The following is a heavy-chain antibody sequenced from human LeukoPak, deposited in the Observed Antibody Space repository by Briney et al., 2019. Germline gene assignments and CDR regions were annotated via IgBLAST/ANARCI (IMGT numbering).Heavy chain of an antibody. CDR2: IKQDGSEK. Sequence: GGSLRLSCAASGFTFSSYWMSWVRQAPGKGLEWVANIKQDGSEKYYVDSVKGRFTISRDNAKNSLYLQMNSLRAEDTAVYYCARDSRGLRYFDWLPYYYYMDVWGKGTTVTVSS. CDR1: GFTFSSYW. J-gene: IGHJ6*03. D-gene: IGHD3-9*01. V-gene: IGHV3-7*01. CDR3: ARDSRGLRYFDWLPYYYYMDV.